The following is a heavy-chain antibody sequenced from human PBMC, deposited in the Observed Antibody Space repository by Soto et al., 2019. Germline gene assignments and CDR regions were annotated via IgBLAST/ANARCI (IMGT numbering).Heavy chain of an antibody. CDR1: GFPFSSYE. J-gene: IGHJ4*02. Sequence: VGSLRLSCTASGFPFSSYEMNWVRQAPGKGLEWISYISSGGTNIYYADSVKGRFTISRDTAQNSVDLQMNSLRAEDTAVYHCARDRWVSYSGYDWHFDYWGKRTLVTVSS. D-gene: IGHD5-12*01. CDR3: ARDRWVSYSGYDWHFDY. V-gene: IGHV3-48*03. CDR2: ISSGGTNI.